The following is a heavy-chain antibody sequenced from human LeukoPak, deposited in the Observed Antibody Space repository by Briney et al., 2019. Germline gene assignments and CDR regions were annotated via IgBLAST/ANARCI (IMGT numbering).Heavy chain of an antibody. V-gene: IGHV3-7*01. CDR2: IKQDGSEK. CDR3: ASAPGYSSSWY. Sequence: GGSLRLSCAASGFTFSSYWMSWVRQAPGKGLEWVANIKQDGSEKYYVDSVKGRFTISRDNAKNSLYLQMNSLRAEDTAVYYCASAPGYSSSWYGGQGTLVTVSS. CDR1: GFTFSSYW. D-gene: IGHD6-13*01. J-gene: IGHJ4*02.